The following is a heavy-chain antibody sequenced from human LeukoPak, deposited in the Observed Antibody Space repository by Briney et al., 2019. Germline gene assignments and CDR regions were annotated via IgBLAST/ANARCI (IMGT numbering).Heavy chain of an antibody. Sequence: SQTLSLTCTVSGGSISSANYYWSWLRQPAGKGLEWIGRIYTSGSTTYNPTLKSRVAISADTSKNQFSLKLSSVTAADTAVYYCARESRTIFGVVIIPFDYWGQGTLVTVSS. CDR1: GGSISSANYY. V-gene: IGHV4-61*02. D-gene: IGHD3-3*01. CDR3: ARESRTIFGVVIIPFDY. J-gene: IGHJ4*02. CDR2: IYTSGST.